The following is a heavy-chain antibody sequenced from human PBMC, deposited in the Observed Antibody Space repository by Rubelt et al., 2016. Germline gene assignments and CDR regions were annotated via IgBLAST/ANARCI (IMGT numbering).Heavy chain of an antibody. CDR3: ARVRYFDWLPRGAWYFDL. Sequence: QVQLQESGPGLVKPSETLSLTCTVSGGSISSYYWSWIRQPPGKGLEWIGYIYYSGSTNYNPSLKSGVTISVATSKNQFSLKLSSVTAADTAGYYCARVRYFDWLPRGAWYFDLWGRGTLVTVSS. D-gene: IGHD3-9*01. CDR1: GGSISSYY. V-gene: IGHV4-59*01. CDR2: IYYSGST. J-gene: IGHJ2*01.